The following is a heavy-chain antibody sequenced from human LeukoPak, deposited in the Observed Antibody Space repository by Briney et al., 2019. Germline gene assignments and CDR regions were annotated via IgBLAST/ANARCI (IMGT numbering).Heavy chain of an antibody. J-gene: IGHJ3*02. D-gene: IGHD3-22*01. CDR1: GFTFSNYW. CDR3: ARDATYYYDSSGSIEAFDI. Sequence: GGSLRLSCAASGFTFSNYWMSWVRQAPGKGLEWVANIKQDGSERYYVNSVKGRFTISRDNAKNSLYLQMNSLRAEDTAVYYCARDATYYYDSSGSIEAFDIWGQGTMVTVSS. V-gene: IGHV3-7*01. CDR2: IKQDGSER.